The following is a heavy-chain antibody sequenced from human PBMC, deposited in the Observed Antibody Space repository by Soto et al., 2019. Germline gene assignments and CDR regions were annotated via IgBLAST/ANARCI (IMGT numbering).Heavy chain of an antibody. CDR3: ERDGYDGSGSPYPAY. D-gene: IGHD3-10*01. J-gene: IGHJ4*02. Sequence: SETLSLTWTVSGSSMTEYHWSWIWQSPGKGLEWLGYVYYLGSTEYNPSLKSRVTISVDTSKRQFSLKLSSVTVADTAVYYCERDGYDGSGSPYPAYWGPGAQVTVSS. CDR2: VYYLGST. CDR1: GSSMTEYH. V-gene: IGHV4-59*01.